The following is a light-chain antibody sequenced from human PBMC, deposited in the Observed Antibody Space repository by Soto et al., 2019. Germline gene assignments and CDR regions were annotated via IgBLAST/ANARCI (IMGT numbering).Light chain of an antibody. J-gene: IGKJ3*01. CDR2: LAS. CDR3: LQPNSTPFT. Sequence: DIQMTQSPSSLSASVGDRVTITCRASQGISNELDWFQQKPGKAPKRLVFLASRLQSGVPSRFSGSGSGTEFTLTISSLQPEDFATYYCLQPNSTPFTFGPGTKVDIK. CDR1: QGISNE. V-gene: IGKV1-17*01.